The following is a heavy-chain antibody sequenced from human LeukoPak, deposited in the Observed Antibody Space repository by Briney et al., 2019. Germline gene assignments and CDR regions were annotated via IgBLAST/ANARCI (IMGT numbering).Heavy chain of an antibody. CDR3: ARSLPHSSGYYYPIDY. D-gene: IGHD3-22*01. CDR1: GFTFSSYS. Sequence: GGLLRLSCAASGFTFSSYSMNWVRQAPGKGLEWVSSISSSSSYIYYADSVMGRFTISRGNAKNSLYLQMNSLRAEDTAVYYCARSLPHSSGYYYPIDYGGQGTRLTVSS. V-gene: IGHV3-21*01. J-gene: IGHJ4*02. CDR2: ISSSSSYI.